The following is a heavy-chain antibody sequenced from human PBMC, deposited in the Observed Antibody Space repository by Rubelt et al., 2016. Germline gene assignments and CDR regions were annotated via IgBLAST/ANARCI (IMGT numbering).Heavy chain of an antibody. D-gene: IGHD3-22*01. CDR3: ARGRYYDSSAHFDY. Sequence: QVQLQESGPGLVKPSETLSLTCTVSGGSISSYYWSWIRQPPGKGLEWIGYIYYRGSTNYNPSLKSRVTISVDTSKNQFSLKLSSVTAADTAVYYCARGRYYDSSAHFDYWGQGTLVTVSS. CDR2: IYYRGST. J-gene: IGHJ4*02. CDR1: GGSISSYY. V-gene: IGHV4-59*12.